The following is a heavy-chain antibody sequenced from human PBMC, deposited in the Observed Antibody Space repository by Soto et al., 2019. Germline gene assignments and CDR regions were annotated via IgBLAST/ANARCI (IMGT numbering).Heavy chain of an antibody. V-gene: IGHV1-69*01. J-gene: IGHJ6*02. CDR2: IIPIFGTA. D-gene: IGHD1-1*01. CDR1: GGTFSSYA. CDR3: ARCLRYNWNDADCYYCGMDV. Sequence: QVQLVQSGAEVKKPGSSVKVSCKASGGTFSSYAISWVRQAPGQGLEWMGGIIPIFGTANYAQKFQGRVMISADESTSTAYMELSSLRSEDTAVYYWARCLRYNWNDADCYYCGMDVWGRGTLVSVSS.